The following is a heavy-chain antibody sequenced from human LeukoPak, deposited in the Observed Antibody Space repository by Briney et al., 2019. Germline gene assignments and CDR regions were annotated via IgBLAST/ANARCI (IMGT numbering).Heavy chain of an antibody. CDR3: ARELYGSGSYYFDY. D-gene: IGHD3-10*01. CDR2: IDWDDDK. CDR1: GFSLSTSGMC. Sequence: SGPTLVNPTETLTLTCTFSGFSLSTSGMCVSWIRQPPGKVLEWLARIDWDDDKYYSTSLKTRLTSSKDTSKNQVVLTMTNMDPVDTATYYCARELYGSGSYYFDYWGQGTLVTVSS. J-gene: IGHJ4*02. V-gene: IGHV2-70*11.